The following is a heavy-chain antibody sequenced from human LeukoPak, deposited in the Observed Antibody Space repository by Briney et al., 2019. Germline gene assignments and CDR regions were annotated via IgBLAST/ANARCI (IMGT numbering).Heavy chain of an antibody. CDR3: ARSPSGASPSGFGY. J-gene: IGHJ4*02. CDR2: IYYSGST. D-gene: IGHD1-26*01. CDR1: GGSISSYY. Sequence: SETLSLTCTVSGGSISSYYWSWIRQPPGKGLEWIGYIYYSGSTNYNPSLKSRVTISVDTSKNQFSLKLSSVTAADTAVYYCARSPSGASPSGFGYWGQGTLVTVSS. V-gene: IGHV4-59*08.